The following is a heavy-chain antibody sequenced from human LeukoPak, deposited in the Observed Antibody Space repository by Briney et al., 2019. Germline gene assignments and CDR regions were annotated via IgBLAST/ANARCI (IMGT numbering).Heavy chain of an antibody. D-gene: IGHD5-18*01. CDR3: ARDQWLQSDYYMDV. Sequence: GASVKVSCKASGYDFTKYAVQWVRQAPGQRLEWMGWIDAGNGRTKYSQDFQGRVTITRDTSASIAYMELSSLRSDDTAVYYCARDQWLQSDYYMDVWGKGTTVTVSS. CDR1: GYDFTKYA. V-gene: IGHV1-3*01. CDR2: IDAGNGRT. J-gene: IGHJ6*03.